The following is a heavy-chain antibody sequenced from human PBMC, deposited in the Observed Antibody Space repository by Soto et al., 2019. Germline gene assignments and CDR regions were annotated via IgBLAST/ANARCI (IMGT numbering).Heavy chain of an antibody. CDR3: ARGPFYVDV. D-gene: IGHD3-16*01. Sequence: GGSLRLSCAASGFTFSSYWMHWVRQAPGKGLVWVSRIDSAGTSTYYADSVQGRFTISRGNAKNTLYLQMNSLRAEDTALYYCARGPFYVDVWGQGTAVTVSS. J-gene: IGHJ6*02. V-gene: IGHV3-74*01. CDR2: IDSAGTST. CDR1: GFTFSSYW.